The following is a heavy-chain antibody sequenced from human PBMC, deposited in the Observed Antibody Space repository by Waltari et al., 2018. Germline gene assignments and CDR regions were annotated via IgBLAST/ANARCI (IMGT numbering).Heavy chain of an antibody. CDR3: ARGEPDYGDVYYYYYYMDV. CDR2: INHSGST. D-gene: IGHD4-17*01. CDR1: GGSVSGYY. V-gene: IGHV4-34*01. J-gene: IGHJ6*03. Sequence: QVQLQQWGAGLLKPSETLSLTCAVYGGSVSGYYWSWIRRRPGKGLEWSGEINHSGSTNYNPSLKSRVTISVDTSKNQFSLKLSSVTAADTAVYYCARGEPDYGDVYYYYYYMDVWGKGTTVTVSS.